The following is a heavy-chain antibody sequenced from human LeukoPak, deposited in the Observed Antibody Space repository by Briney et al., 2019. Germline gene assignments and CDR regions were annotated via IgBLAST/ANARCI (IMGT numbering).Heavy chain of an antibody. D-gene: IGHD3-3*01. CDR2: INHSGST. J-gene: IGHJ5*02. CDR3: ARARITIFGVVTGSNWFDP. V-gene: IGHV4-34*01. Sequence: SETLSLTCAVYGGSFSGYYWSWIRQPPGKGLEWIGEINHSGSTNYNPSLKRRVTISVDTSKNQFSLKLSSVTAADTAVYYCARARITIFGVVTGSNWFDPWSQGTLVTVSS. CDR1: GGSFSGYY.